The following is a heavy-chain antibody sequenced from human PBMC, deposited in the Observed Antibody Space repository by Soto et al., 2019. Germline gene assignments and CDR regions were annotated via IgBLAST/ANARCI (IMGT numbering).Heavy chain of an antibody. CDR2: ISAYNGTT. J-gene: IGHJ4*02. CDR1: GGTFSSYA. V-gene: IGHV1-18*01. D-gene: IGHD3-22*01. Sequence: ASVKVSCKASGGTFSSYAISWVRQAPGQGLEWMGWISAYNGTTNYAQKLQGRVTITTDTSTSTAYMELRSLRSDDTAVYYCARVTGYYDSSGYDYYFDYWGQGTLVTVSS. CDR3: ARVTGYYDSSGYDYYFDY.